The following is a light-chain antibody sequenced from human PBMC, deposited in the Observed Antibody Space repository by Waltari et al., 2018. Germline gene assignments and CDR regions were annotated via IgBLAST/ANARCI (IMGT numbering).Light chain of an antibody. CDR2: DAS. V-gene: IGKV1-33*01. J-gene: IGKJ2*01. CDR1: RDINNF. CDR3: QQYDDFPPYT. Sequence: DIQMTQSPSSLSASVGDRVTISCQARRDINNFLNWYQQKPGTAPKLLIYDASNLEIGVPSRFSGRGSGTHFTFTISSLQPEDVATYYCQQYDDFPPYTFGQGTKVEIK.